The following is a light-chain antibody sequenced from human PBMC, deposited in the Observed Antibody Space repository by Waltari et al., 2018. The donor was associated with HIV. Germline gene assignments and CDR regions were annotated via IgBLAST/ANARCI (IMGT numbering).Light chain of an antibody. CDR1: SSNIANNY. J-gene: IGLJ1*01. CDR2: DNK. CDR3: GTWDSSLSAEV. V-gene: IGLV1-51*01. Sequence: QSVLTQPPSVSAAPGQKVTISCSGSSSNIANNYVSWYQQLPGTAPKLLIYDNKKRPSGIPDRFSGSKSGTSATLGITGLQTGDEADYYCGTWDSSLSAEVFGTGTKVTVL.